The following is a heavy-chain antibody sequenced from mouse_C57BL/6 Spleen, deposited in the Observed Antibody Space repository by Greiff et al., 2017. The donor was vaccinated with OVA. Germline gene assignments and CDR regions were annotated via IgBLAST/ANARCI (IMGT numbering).Heavy chain of an antibody. D-gene: IGHD1-1*01. CDR2: IHPNSGST. CDR1: GYTFTSYW. J-gene: IGHJ4*01. Sequence: QVQLQQPGAELVKPGASVKLSCKASGYTFTSYWMHWVKQRPGQGLEWIGMIHPNSGSTNYNEKFKSKATLTVDKSSSTAYMQLSSLTSEDSAVXYCARSGATVVDDAMDYWGQGTSVTVSS. V-gene: IGHV1-64*01. CDR3: ARSGATVVDDAMDY.